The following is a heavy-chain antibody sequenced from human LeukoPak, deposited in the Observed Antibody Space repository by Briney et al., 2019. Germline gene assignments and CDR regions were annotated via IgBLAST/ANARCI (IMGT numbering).Heavy chain of an antibody. Sequence: GASGKVSCKASGYTFTNYYIHWVRQAPGQGLEWTGIINQSGGSTSYAQKFQGRVTMTRDTSTSTVYMELSSLRSEDTAVYYCAREGPYSDSSRSRFDYWGQGTLVTVSS. V-gene: IGHV1-46*01. CDR1: GYTFTNYY. J-gene: IGHJ4*02. D-gene: IGHD6-6*01. CDR2: INQSGGST. CDR3: AREGPYSDSSRSRFDY.